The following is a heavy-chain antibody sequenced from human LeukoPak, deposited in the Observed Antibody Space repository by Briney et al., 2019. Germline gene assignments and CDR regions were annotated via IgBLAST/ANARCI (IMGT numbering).Heavy chain of an antibody. Sequence: GGSLRLSCAASGFTFSSYWMHWVRQAPRKGLVWVSRINSDGSSTSYADSVKGRFTISRDNSKNTLYLQMNSLRAEDTAVYYCAKDPPSKYYYDSSGQELFDYWGQGTLVTVSS. D-gene: IGHD3-22*01. CDR3: AKDPPSKYYYDSSGQELFDY. CDR2: INSDGSST. V-gene: IGHV3-74*01. J-gene: IGHJ4*02. CDR1: GFTFSSYW.